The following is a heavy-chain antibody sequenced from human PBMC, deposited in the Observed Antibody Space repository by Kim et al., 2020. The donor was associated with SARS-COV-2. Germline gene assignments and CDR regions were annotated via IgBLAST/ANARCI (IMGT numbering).Heavy chain of an antibody. V-gene: IGHV3-30*04. Sequence: GGSLRLSCAASGFTFSSYAMHWVRQAPGKGLEWVAVISYDGSNKYYADSVKGRFTISRDNSKNTLYLQMNSLRAEDTAVYYCARSQHFDWLLFGGPFDYWGQGTLVTVSS. J-gene: IGHJ4*02. CDR1: GFTFSSYA. CDR2: ISYDGSNK. D-gene: IGHD3-9*01. CDR3: ARSQHFDWLLFGGPFDY.